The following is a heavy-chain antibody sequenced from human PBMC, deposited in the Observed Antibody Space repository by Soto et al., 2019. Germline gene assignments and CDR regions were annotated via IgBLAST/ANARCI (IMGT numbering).Heavy chain of an antibody. CDR3: ARSVRGYVLVPDQYYFDY. CDR2: ISAYNGNT. CDR1: GYTFTSYG. D-gene: IGHD3-22*01. Sequence: QVQLGQSGAEVKKPGASVKVSCKASGYTFTSYGISWVRQAPGQGLEWMGWISAYNGNTNYAQKLQVRVTMTTDTATSTAYMELRSLRSYDTAVYYCARSVRGYVLVPDQYYFDYWGQGTLVTVSS. V-gene: IGHV1-18*01. J-gene: IGHJ4*02.